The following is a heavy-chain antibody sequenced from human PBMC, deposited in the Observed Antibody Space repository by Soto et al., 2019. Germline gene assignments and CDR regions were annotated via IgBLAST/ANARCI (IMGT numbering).Heavy chain of an antibody. CDR1: GYTFINFG. CDR2: IRGYNGDT. Sequence: ASVKVSCKTSGYTFINFGITWVRQAPGQGLEWVGKIRGYNGDTNYAPKLQGRVTMTTDTSTSTAYLELRTLRSDDTAVYYCARDPASFYYDILTGYQNWFDPWGQGTLVTVSS. D-gene: IGHD3-9*01. CDR3: ARDPASFYYDILTGYQNWFDP. V-gene: IGHV1-18*04. J-gene: IGHJ5*02.